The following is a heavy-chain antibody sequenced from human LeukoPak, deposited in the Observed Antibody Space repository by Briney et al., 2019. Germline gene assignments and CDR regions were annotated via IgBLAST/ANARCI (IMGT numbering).Heavy chain of an antibody. CDR1: GGTFSSYA. D-gene: IGHD4-11*01. Sequence: ASVKVSCKASGGTFSSYAISWVRQAPGQGLEWMGGIIPIFGTANYAQKFQGRVTITADESTSTAYMELSSLRSEDTAVYYCARDSGGDYSNYAGYWGQGTLVTVSS. CDR3: ARDSGGDYSNYAGY. CDR2: IIPIFGTA. V-gene: IGHV1-69*13. J-gene: IGHJ4*02.